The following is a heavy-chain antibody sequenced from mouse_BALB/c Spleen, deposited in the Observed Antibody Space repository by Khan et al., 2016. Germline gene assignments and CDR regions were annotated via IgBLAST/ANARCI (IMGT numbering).Heavy chain of an antibody. Sequence: VQLQQSGAELVKPGASVKLSCTASGFNIKDTYMHWVKQRPEQGLEWIGRIDPANGNTNYDPKFQGKATISADTYSNTAYLQLSSLTSEDTAVYYCARSDGTSRGAMDYWGQGTSVTVSS. CDR3: ARSDGTSRGAMDY. V-gene: IGHV14-3*02. CDR2: IDPANGNT. D-gene: IGHD1-3*01. CDR1: GFNIKDTY. J-gene: IGHJ4*01.